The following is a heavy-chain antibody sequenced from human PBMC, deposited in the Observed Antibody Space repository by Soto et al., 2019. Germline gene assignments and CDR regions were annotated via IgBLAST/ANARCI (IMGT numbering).Heavy chain of an antibody. CDR2: ISSGRGATI. CDR1: GFTFRHYA. J-gene: IGHJ4*02. D-gene: IGHD4-17*01. CDR3: AKDQGEGGDYENLLPSD. Sequence: EVQLVESGGGLVQPGGSLRLSCAASGFTFRHYAINWVRQAPGKGLEWVSGISSGRGATIRYAESVQGRFSISRDNSKNTLFHQMNNLRVDDTALYYCAKDQGEGGDYENLLPSDWGQGILVTVSS. V-gene: IGHV3-23*04.